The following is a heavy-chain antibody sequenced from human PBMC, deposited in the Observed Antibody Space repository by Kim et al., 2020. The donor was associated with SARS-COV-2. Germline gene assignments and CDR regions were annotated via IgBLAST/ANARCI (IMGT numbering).Heavy chain of an antibody. V-gene: IGHV3-49*02. D-gene: IGHD6-19*01. J-gene: IGHJ4*02. CDR3: TSGWYFDY. CDR2: YGGTT. Sequence: YGGTTEYAASVKARFTISRDDSKSIAYLQMSSLKTEDTAVYYCTSGWYFDYWGQGTLVTVSS.